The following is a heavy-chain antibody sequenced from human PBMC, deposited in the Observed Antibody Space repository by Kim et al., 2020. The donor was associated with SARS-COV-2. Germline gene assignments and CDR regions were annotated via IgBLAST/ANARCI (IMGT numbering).Heavy chain of an antibody. J-gene: IGHJ4*02. CDR2: FDPEDGET. D-gene: IGHD3-22*01. CDR3: ATDGDYYDSSGYYGY. Sequence: ASVKVSCKVSGYTLTELSMHWVRQAPGKGLEWMGGFDPEDGETIYAQKFQGRVTMTEDTSTDTAYMELSSLRSEDTAVYYCATDGDYYDSSGYYGYWGQGTLVTVSS. CDR1: GYTLTELS. V-gene: IGHV1-24*01.